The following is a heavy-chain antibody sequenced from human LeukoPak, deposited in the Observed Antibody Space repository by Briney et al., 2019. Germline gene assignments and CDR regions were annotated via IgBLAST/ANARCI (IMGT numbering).Heavy chain of an antibody. CDR2: INHSGST. J-gene: IGHJ4*02. CDR3: ARGRVYGSGSYFSRFFY. D-gene: IGHD3-10*01. Sequence: SETLSLTCAVYGGSFSGYYWSWIRQPPGKGLEWIGEINHSGSTNYNASLKSRVTISVDTSKNQFSLKLSSVTAADTAVYYCARGRVYGSGSYFSRFFYWGQGTLVTVSS. V-gene: IGHV4-34*01. CDR1: GGSFSGYY.